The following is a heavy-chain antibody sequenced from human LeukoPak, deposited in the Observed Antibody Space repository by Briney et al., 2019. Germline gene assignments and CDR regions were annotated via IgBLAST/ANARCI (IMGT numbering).Heavy chain of an antibody. Sequence: GGSLRLSCAASGFTFSTYAMSWVRQAPGKGLEWVSVVSGTGGRTYYADSVKGRFTISRDNSKNTLYLQMNSLRAEDTALYYCVKASSSSPQYNWFDAWGQGTLVTVSP. CDR2: VSGTGGRT. CDR3: VKASSSSPQYNWFDA. V-gene: IGHV3-23*01. J-gene: IGHJ5*02. D-gene: IGHD6-6*01. CDR1: GFTFSTYA.